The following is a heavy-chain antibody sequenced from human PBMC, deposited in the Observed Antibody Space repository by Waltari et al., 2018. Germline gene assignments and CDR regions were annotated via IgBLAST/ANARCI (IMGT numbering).Heavy chain of an antibody. CDR2: VKSKTDGGTT. D-gene: IGHD1-26*01. CDR3: ATERTGSHDY. CDR1: GFTVRNSY. J-gene: IGHJ4*02. Sequence: EVQLVESGGGLVNPGGSIRPPCAASGFTVRNSYIHWVRQAPRKGLEWVGLVKSKTDGGTTEYAAPVKGRFTISRDDSKDTAYLQMNSLRIEDTAVYYCATERTGSHDYWGQGTLVTVSS. V-gene: IGHV3-15*01.